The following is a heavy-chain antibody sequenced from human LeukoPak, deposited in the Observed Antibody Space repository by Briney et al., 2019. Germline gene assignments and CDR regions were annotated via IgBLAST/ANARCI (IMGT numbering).Heavy chain of an antibody. CDR3: ARGIYYGMDV. D-gene: IGHD3-10*01. CDR2: INPNSGGT. CDR1: GYTFTSYS. J-gene: IGHJ6*02. Sequence: ASVKVSCKASGYTFTSYSINWVRQAPGQGLEWVGWINPNSGGTNYAQKFQGRVTMTRDTSISTVYMELTRLTSDDTAVYYCARGIYYGMDVWGQGTTVTVSS. V-gene: IGHV1-2*02.